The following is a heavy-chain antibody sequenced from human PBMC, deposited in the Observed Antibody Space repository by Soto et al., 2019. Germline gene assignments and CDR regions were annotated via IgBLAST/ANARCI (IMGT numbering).Heavy chain of an antibody. D-gene: IGHD1-26*01. Sequence: QVQLVQSGAEVKKPGASVKVSCKASGYTFTSYAMHWVRQAPGQRLEWMGWINAGNGTTKYSQKFQGRGTITRDTSASTAYMELSSLRSEDTAVYYCARGGSLYWYFDLWGRGTLVTVSS. CDR1: GYTFTSYA. CDR3: ARGGSLYWYFDL. J-gene: IGHJ2*01. CDR2: INAGNGTT. V-gene: IGHV1-3*01.